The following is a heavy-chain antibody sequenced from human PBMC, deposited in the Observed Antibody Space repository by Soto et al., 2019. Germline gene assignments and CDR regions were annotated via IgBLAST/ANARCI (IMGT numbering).Heavy chain of an antibody. CDR3: AREPTI. CDR2: IYYSGST. Sequence: PSETQSLTCPVSGGSISSYYWSWIRQPPGKGLEWIGYIYYSGSTNYNPSLKSRVTISVDTSKNQFSLKLSSVTAADTAVYYCAREPTIWGQGTLVTVSS. J-gene: IGHJ4*02. D-gene: IGHD1-26*01. CDR1: GGSISSYY. V-gene: IGHV4-59*12.